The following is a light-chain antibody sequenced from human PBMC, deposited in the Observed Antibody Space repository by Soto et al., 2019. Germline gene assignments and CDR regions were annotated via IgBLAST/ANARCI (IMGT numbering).Light chain of an antibody. Sequence: IVMTQSPATLSVSPGERATLSCRASQSVSSNLAWYQQKPGQAPRLLIYGASIRATGIPARFSGSGCWTEFTLTLSSLPSEDFSVYYCQQYNTWPPITFGQGTRLEI. CDR2: GAS. CDR1: QSVSSN. CDR3: QQYNTWPPIT. J-gene: IGKJ5*01. V-gene: IGKV3-15*01.